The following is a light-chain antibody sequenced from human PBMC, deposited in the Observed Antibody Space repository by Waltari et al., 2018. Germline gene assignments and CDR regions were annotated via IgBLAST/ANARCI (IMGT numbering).Light chain of an antibody. CDR2: WAS. CDR3: QQYFGTPLT. Sequence: DLVMTQSPDSLAVSLGARASIHCKSSQSVLYSSNNNNYLAWYQQKPGQPPRLLIYWASTRESGVPDRFSGSGSGTDFTLTISSLQAEDVAVYYCQQYFGTPLTFGGGTRVEIK. V-gene: IGKV4-1*01. CDR1: QSVLYSSNNNNY. J-gene: IGKJ4*01.